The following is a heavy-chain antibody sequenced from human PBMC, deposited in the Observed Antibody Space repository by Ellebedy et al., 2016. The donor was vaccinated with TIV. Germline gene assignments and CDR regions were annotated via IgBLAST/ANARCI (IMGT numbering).Heavy chain of an antibody. CDR2: INTYTGNP. D-gene: IGHD4-17*01. J-gene: IGHJ3*01. Sequence: AASVKVSCKSSGHTFTKSAINWVRQAPGQRPEFMGWINTYTGNPRYMEGFTGRFVFSLDTSVTKAYLEIRSLEAGDTAVYYCVRDEYGDYGKSGPFNLWGQGTLIAVSS. CDR1: GHTFTKSA. V-gene: IGHV7-4-1*02. CDR3: VRDEYGDYGKSGPFNL.